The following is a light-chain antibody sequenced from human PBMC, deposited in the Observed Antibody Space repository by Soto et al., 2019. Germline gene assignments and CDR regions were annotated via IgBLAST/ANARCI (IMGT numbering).Light chain of an antibody. V-gene: IGKV3-20*01. Sequence: EIVLTQSPGTLSLSAGERATLSCRASQSVSSSYLAWYQQKPGQAPTLLIYGASSRATGIPDRFSGSGSGTDFTLTISRLEPEDFAMYDCQQYGRSPLGTFGQGTRLEIK. CDR2: GAS. J-gene: IGKJ5*01. CDR1: QSVSSSY. CDR3: QQYGRSPLGT.